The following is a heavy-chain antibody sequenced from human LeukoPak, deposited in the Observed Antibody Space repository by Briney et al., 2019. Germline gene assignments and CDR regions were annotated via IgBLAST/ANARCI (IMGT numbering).Heavy chain of an antibody. CDR2: VSFSGTT. CDR1: GGPITSHY. D-gene: IGHD1-26*01. Sequence: SETLSLTCTVSGGPITSHYWSWIRQPPGKGLEWIGYVSFSGTTKYSPSLNNRVTISRDTSQNQFFLRLNSVTAADTAVYFCARSRISGSYLDYHSGMDVWGQGTTVIVSS. CDR3: ARSRISGSYLDYHSGMDV. J-gene: IGHJ6*02. V-gene: IGHV4-59*11.